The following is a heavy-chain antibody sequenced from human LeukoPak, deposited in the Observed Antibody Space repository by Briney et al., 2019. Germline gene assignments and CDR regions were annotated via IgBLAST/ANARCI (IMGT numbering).Heavy chain of an antibody. D-gene: IGHD6-13*01. V-gene: IGHV1-24*01. CDR1: GYTLTELS. CDR3: ATLGSWYPRGVVY. CDR2: FDPEEGET. Sequence: ASLKVSCKVSGYTLTELSMNWVRQAPGKRLEWRGGFDPEEGETIYAQQFQGGVSMTEDTSTDTAYMELSSLRSEGTAVYYCATLGSWYPRGVVYWGQGTLVTVSS. J-gene: IGHJ4*02.